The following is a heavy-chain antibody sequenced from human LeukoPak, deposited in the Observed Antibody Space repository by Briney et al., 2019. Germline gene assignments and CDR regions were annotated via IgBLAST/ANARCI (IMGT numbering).Heavy chain of an antibody. V-gene: IGHV4-4*07. Sequence: SETLSLTCTVSGGSISSYYWSWIRQPAGKGLEWIGRIHTSGSTNYSPSLKSRVTMSVDTSKNQFSLKLNSVTAADTAVYYCARDLYYYDSSGYYLFDYWGQGTLVTVSS. CDR1: GGSISSYY. D-gene: IGHD3-22*01. J-gene: IGHJ4*02. CDR2: IHTSGST. CDR3: ARDLYYYDSSGYYLFDY.